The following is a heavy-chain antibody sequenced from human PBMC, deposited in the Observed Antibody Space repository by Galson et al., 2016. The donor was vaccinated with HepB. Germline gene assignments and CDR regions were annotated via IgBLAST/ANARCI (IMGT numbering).Heavy chain of an antibody. D-gene: IGHD3-3*01. CDR1: GGSFSGYY. Sequence: SETLSLTCALYGGSFSGYYWTWIRQPPGKGREWIGDIYHSGSANYNPSLHGRVTLSVDTSKKQFSLRLNSVTAADPAVYLCARGRVFGAVISRGYFDLWGRGTLVTVSS. CDR3: ARGRVFGAVISRGYFDL. V-gene: IGHV4-34*01. CDR2: IYHSGSA. J-gene: IGHJ2*01.